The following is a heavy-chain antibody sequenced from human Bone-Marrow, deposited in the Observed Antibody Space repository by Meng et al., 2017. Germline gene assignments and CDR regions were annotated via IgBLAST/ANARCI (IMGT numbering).Heavy chain of an antibody. D-gene: IGHD2-21*02. CDR1: GGSILSGGYS. Sequence: QVQLQESGPGLVKPSQTLSLTCSVSGGSILSGGYSWSWIRQPPGKGLEWIGYIYHSGSTYYNPSLKSRVTISVDRSKNQFSLKLSSVTAADTAVYYCARGYCGGDCYIPFDNWFDPWGQGTLVTVSS. V-gene: IGHV4-30-2*01. J-gene: IGHJ5*02. CDR3: ARGYCGGDCYIPFDNWFDP. CDR2: IYHSGST.